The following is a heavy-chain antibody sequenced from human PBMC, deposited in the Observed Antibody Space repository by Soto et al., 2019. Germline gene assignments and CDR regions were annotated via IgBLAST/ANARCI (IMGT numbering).Heavy chain of an antibody. CDR1: GGSISSGDYY. J-gene: IGHJ1*01. CDR3: ARIDYGAADTLQH. CDR2: IYYSGST. V-gene: IGHV4-30-4*01. Sequence: SETLSLTCTVSGGSISSGDYYWSWIRQPPGKGLEWIGYIYYSGSTYYNPSLKSRVTISVDTSKNQFSLKLSSVTAADTAVYYCARIDYGAADTLQHWGQGTLVTVSS. D-gene: IGHD4-17*01.